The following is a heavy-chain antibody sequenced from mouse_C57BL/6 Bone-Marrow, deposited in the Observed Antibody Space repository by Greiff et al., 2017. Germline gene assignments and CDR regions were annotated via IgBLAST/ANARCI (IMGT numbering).Heavy chain of an antibody. Sequence: QVQLQQPGTELVKPGASVKLSCKASGYTFTSYWMHWVKQRPGQGLEWIGNINPSNGGTNYNEKFKSKATLTVDKSSSTAYMQLSSLTSEYSAVYYCARLGSWLLSPYFDVWGTGTTVTVSS. CDR3: ARLGSWLLSPYFDV. J-gene: IGHJ1*03. V-gene: IGHV1-53*01. CDR2: INPSNGGT. D-gene: IGHD2-3*01. CDR1: GYTFTSYW.